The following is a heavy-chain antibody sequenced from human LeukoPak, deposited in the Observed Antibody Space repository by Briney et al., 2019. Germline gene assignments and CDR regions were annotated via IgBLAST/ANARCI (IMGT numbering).Heavy chain of an antibody. CDR1: GYTFTSYY. J-gene: IGHJ4*02. CDR2: INPSGGST. CDR3: ARKVLPRHLEFDY. V-gene: IGHV1-46*01. Sequence: GSVKVSCKASGYTFTSYYMHWVRQAPGQGLEWMGIINPSGGSTSYAPKFQGRVTMTRDTSTSTVYMELSSLRSEDTAVYYCARKVLPRHLEFDYWGQGTLVTVSS.